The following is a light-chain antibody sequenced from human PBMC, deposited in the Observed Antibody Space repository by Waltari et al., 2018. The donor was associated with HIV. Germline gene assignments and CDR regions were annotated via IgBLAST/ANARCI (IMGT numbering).Light chain of an antibody. J-gene: IGLJ3*02. Sequence: QSALTQPASVSGSPGPSITHSCTGISSDVGSYNLVSWYQQHPGKAPKLSISDGSQRPSGVSNRFSCSKSGSTASLTLSGLQAEDEADDFCCSYSGSSRVFGGGTKLTVL. V-gene: IGLV2-23*01. CDR3: CSYSGSSRV. CDR2: DGS. CDR1: SSDVGSYNL.